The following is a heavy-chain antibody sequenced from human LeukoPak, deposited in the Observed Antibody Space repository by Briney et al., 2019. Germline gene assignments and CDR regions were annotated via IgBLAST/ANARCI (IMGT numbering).Heavy chain of an antibody. D-gene: IGHD3-22*01. CDR2: INTDGSST. CDR3: ARGFQGGYSY. CDR1: GFTFSSYW. J-gene: IGHJ4*02. Sequence: GGSLRLSCAASGFTFSSYWMHWVRQTPGKGLVWVSRINTDGSSTTYADSVKGRFTISRDNAKNSLYLQMNSLRAEDTAVYYCARGFQGGYSYWGQGTLVTVSS. V-gene: IGHV3-74*01.